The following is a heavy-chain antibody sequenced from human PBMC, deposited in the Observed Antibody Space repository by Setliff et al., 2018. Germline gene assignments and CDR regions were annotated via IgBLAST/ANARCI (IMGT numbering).Heavy chain of an antibody. CDR2: FDPEDGET. D-gene: IGHD3-22*01. V-gene: IGHV1-24*01. J-gene: IGHJ1*01. CDR3: ATYVGITYYYDSSGYPTHFQH. CDR1: GYALTELS. Sequence: ASVKVSCKVSGYALTELSMHWVRQAPGKGLEWMGGFDPEDGETIYAQKFQGRVTMTEDTSTDTAYMELSSLRSEDTAVYYCATYVGITYYYDSSGYPTHFQHWGQGTLVTVSS.